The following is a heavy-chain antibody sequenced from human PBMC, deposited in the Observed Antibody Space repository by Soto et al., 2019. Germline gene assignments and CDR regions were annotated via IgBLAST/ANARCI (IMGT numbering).Heavy chain of an antibody. J-gene: IGHJ4*02. V-gene: IGHV3-7*01. CDR1: GFTFSSYW. D-gene: IGHD5-12*01. Sequence: EVQLVESGGGLVQPGGSLRLSCAASGFTFSSYWMSWVRQAPGKGLEWVANIKQDGSEKYYVDSVKGRFTISRDNAKNQLDLQMNSLRAEDTGVYYGAGGGELNIVATPFDYWGQGTLVTVSS. CDR2: IKQDGSEK. CDR3: AGGGELNIVATPFDY.